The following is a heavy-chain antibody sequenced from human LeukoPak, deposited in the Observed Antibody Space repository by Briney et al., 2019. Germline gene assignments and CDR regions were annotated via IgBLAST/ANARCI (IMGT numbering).Heavy chain of an antibody. V-gene: IGHV3-43*01. Sequence: GGSLRLSCAASGFTFDDYTMHWVRQAPGKGLEGVSLISWDGGSTYYADSVKGRFTISRDNSKNSLYLQMNSLRTEDTALYYCAKEDGIGFFDYWGQGTLVTVSS. CDR1: GFTFDDYT. CDR3: AKEDGIGFFDY. D-gene: IGHD1-14*01. J-gene: IGHJ4*02. CDR2: ISWDGGST.